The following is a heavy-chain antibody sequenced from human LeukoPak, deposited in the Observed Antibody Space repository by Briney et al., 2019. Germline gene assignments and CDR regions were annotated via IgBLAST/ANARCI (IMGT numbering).Heavy chain of an antibody. J-gene: IGHJ4*02. CDR3: ARTPAPVYYYDSSGYPGY. D-gene: IGHD3-22*01. Sequence: TFTGXCMXXXRQAPGXGLXXXGGXNPKSGGRNYAQNFQGRVTMTRDTSISTAYMELSRLRSDDTAVYYCARTPAPVYYYDSSGYPGYWGQGTLVT. V-gene: IGHV1-2*02. CDR2: XNPKSGGR. CDR1: TFTGXC.